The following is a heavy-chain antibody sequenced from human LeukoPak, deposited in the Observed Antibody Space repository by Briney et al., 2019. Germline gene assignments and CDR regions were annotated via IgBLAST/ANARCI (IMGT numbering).Heavy chain of an antibody. Sequence: SETLSLTGTVSGGSISSGDYYWSWIRQPPGKGLEWIGYIYYSGSTYYNPSLKSRVTISVDTSKNQFTLKLSSVTAADTAVYYCARGSWFDPWGQGTLVTVSS. J-gene: IGHJ5*02. CDR3: ARGSWFDP. CDR2: IYYSGST. CDR1: GGSISSGDYY. V-gene: IGHV4-30-4*01.